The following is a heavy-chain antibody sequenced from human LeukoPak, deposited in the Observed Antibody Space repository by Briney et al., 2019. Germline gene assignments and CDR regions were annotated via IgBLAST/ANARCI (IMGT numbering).Heavy chain of an antibody. CDR1: GGSISSYY. D-gene: IGHD3-22*01. V-gene: IGHV4-59*08. Sequence: SETLSLTCTVSGGSISSYYWSWIRQPPGRGLEWIGYIYYSGSTNYNPSLKSRVTISVDTSKNQFSLKLSSVTAADTAVYYCASHYDSSGYYYRFDYWGQGTLVTVSS. CDR2: IYYSGST. CDR3: ASHYDSSGYYYRFDY. J-gene: IGHJ4*02.